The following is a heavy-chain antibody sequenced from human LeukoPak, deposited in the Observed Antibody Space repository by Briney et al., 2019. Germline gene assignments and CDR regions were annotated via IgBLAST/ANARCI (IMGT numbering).Heavy chain of an antibody. CDR2: IKSKTDGGTT. CDR3: TTDYGSGPYSFDY. Sequence: PGGSLRLSCAASGFMFSTSSMNWVRQAPGKGLEWVGRIKSKTDGGTTDYAAPVKGRFTISRDDSKNTLYLQMNSLKTEDTAVYYCTTDYGSGPYSFDYWGQGTLVTVSS. J-gene: IGHJ4*02. D-gene: IGHD3-10*01. V-gene: IGHV3-15*01. CDR1: GFMFSTSS.